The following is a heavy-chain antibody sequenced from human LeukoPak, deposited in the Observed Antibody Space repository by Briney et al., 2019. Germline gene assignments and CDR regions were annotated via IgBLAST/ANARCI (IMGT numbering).Heavy chain of an antibody. CDR2: IYSGGRT. D-gene: IGHD3-10*01. CDR1: GFTFSSYW. Sequence: GGSLRLSCAASGFTFSSYWMNWVRQAPGKGLEWVSIIYSGGRTYYADSVSGRFTVSRDNSKNTMYLQMNSLRAEDTGLYYCARLTYGSGSDIWGQGTMVTVSS. V-gene: IGHV3-66*04. J-gene: IGHJ3*02. CDR3: ARLTYGSGSDI.